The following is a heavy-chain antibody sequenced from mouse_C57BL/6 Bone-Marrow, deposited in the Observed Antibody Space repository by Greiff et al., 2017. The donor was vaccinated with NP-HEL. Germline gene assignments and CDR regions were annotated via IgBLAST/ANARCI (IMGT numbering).Heavy chain of an antibody. CDR3: ARGVGSSYVGRAMDY. CDR2: IHPNSGST. D-gene: IGHD1-1*01. J-gene: IGHJ4*01. Sequence: QVQLQQPGAELVKPGASVKLSCKASGYTFTSYWMHWVKQRPGQGLEWIGMIHPNSGSTNYNEKFKSKATLTVDKSSSTAYMQLSSLTSEDSAVYYCARGVGSSYVGRAMDYWGQGTSVTVSS. V-gene: IGHV1-64*01. CDR1: GYTFTSYW.